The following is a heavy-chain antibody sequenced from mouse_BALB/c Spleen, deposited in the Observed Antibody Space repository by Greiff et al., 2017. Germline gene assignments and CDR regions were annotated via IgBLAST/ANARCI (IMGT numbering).Heavy chain of an antibody. CDR1: GFTFSSYA. CDR3: ARADSSGYVRIWFAD. J-gene: IGHJ3*01. Sequence: EVQRVESGGGLVKPGGSLKLSCAASGFTFSSYAMSWVRQSPEKRLEWVAEISSGGSYTYYPDTVTGRFTISRDNAKNTLYLEMSSLRSEDTAMYYCARADSSGYVRIWFADWGQGTLVTVSA. CDR2: ISSGGSYT. V-gene: IGHV5-9-4*01. D-gene: IGHD3-2*01.